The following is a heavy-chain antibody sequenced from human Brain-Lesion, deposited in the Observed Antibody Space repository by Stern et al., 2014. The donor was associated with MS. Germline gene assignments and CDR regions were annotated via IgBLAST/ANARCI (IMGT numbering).Heavy chain of an antibody. CDR1: GFTFGSCA. J-gene: IGHJ5*02. V-gene: IGHV3-30*18. CDR3: AKDRQFLTYFFDH. CDR2: VSYDGSNK. Sequence: VKLVESGGGVVQPGRPLRLSCVASGFTFGSCAMHGVRQAPGKGLEREAGVSYDGSNKYYADSVKGRFTISRDNSQNTLYMQMSSLRPEDTAVYYCAKDRQFLTYFFDHWGQGSLVTVSS. D-gene: IGHD2-8*01.